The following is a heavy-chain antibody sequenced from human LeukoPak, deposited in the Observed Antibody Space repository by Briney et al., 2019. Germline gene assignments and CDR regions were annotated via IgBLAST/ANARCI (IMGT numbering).Heavy chain of an antibody. J-gene: IGHJ4*02. CDR1: GFPFETNG. Sequence: GGSLRLSCATSGFPFETNGMSWVRQAPGKGLEWVATIGNTETFYAGSVTGRFTISRDNSKNMVNLQMNRLRVEDTAIYYCAKDWIQFNRVFDCFDSWGQGTLVTVSS. D-gene: IGHD5-18*01. CDR2: IGNTET. V-gene: IGHV3-23*01. CDR3: AKDWIQFNRVFDCFDS.